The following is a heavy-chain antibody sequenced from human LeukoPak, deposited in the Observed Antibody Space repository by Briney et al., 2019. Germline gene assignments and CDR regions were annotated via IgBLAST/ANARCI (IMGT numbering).Heavy chain of an antibody. Sequence: NPSETLSLTCTVSGGSISSYYWSWIRQPPGKGLEWIGYIYYSGSTNYNPSLKSRVTISVDTSKNQFSLNLSSVTAADTAVYYCAREGDKYANWFDTWGQGTLVTVSS. CDR1: GGSISSYY. CDR3: AREGDKYANWFDT. D-gene: IGHD2-21*02. V-gene: IGHV4-59*01. J-gene: IGHJ5*02. CDR2: IYYSGST.